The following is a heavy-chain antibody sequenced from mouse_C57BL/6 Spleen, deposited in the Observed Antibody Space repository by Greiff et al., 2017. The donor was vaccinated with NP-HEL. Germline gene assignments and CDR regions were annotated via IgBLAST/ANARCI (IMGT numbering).Heavy chain of an antibody. J-gene: IGHJ4*01. D-gene: IGHD2-5*01. CDR3: ARRIYSNPLYCAMDY. CDR1: GYTFTDYY. Sequence: VQLQQSGPELVKPGASVKISCKASGYTFTDYYINWVKQRPGQGLEWIGWIFPGSGSTYYNEKFKGKATLTVDKSSSTSYMLLSSLTSEDSAVYFCARRIYSNPLYCAMDYWGQGTSVTVSS. V-gene: IGHV1-75*01. CDR2: IFPGSGST.